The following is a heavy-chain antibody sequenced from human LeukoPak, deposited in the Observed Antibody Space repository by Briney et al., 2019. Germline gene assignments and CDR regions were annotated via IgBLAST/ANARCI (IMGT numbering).Heavy chain of an antibody. D-gene: IGHD5-12*01. CDR2: IYTTGST. CDR3: AREHSGYDRADS. J-gene: IGHJ4*02. CDR1: GVSISRGDFY. V-gene: IGHV4-61*02. Sequence: SETLSLTCTVSGVSISRGDFYWSWIRPPTGKGLEWIGRIYTTGSTNYKPSLKSRVTMSIDASKNQFSLRLSSVTAADTAVYFCAREHSGYDRADSWGQGTLVTVSS.